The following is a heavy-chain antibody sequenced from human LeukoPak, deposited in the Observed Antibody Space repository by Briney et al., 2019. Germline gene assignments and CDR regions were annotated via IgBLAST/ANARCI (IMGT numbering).Heavy chain of an antibody. CDR3: AKSPPEWMVRNDY. D-gene: IGHD6-19*01. Sequence: ASVKVSCKASRYTFTSYDINWVRQATGQWLEWMGWMNPNSGNTGYAEKFQGRVTITRNTSISTAYMELSSLRSDDTAVYYCAKSPPEWMVRNDYWGQGTLVTVSS. CDR1: RYTFTSYD. V-gene: IGHV1-8*03. J-gene: IGHJ4*02. CDR2: MNPNSGNT.